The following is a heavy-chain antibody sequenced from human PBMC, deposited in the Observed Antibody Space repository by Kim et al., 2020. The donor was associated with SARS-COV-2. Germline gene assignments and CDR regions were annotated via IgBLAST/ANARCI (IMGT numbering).Heavy chain of an antibody. CDR2: IKPDGSEN. V-gene: IGHV3-7*01. D-gene: IGHD1-1*01. CDR1: GFTFVDFW. Sequence: GGSLRLSCAASGFTFVDFWMNWVRRAPGKELEFVASIKPDGSENFYADSVKGRFTIARDNGKNSLYLQMNSLRADDTAVYHCARGGSWTFDCWGRGTLVT. CDR3: ARGGSWTFDC. J-gene: IGHJ4*02.